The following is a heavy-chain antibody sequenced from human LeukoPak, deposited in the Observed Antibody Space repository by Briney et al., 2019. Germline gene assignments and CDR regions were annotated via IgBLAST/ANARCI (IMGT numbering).Heavy chain of an antibody. CDR2: IHSGGST. J-gene: IGHJ6*02. CDR1: GFPVNSTY. CDR3: ARDKKRNSYGHNYYGMDV. D-gene: IGHD5-18*01. Sequence: PGGSLRLSCVASGFPVNSTYMNWVRQAPGKGLEWVSVIHSGGSTYYADSVKGRLTISKDTSKNKLYLQMNSLRPEDTALYYCARDKKRNSYGHNYYGMDVWGQGTTVTVSS. V-gene: IGHV3-66*02.